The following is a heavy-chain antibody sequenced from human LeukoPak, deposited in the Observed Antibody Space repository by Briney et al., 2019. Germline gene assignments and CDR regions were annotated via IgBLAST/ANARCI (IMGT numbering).Heavy chain of an antibody. D-gene: IGHD2-21*01. Sequence: PGGSLRLSCAASGFTFSSYSMNWVRQAPGKGLEWVSSISSRSSYIYYADSVKGRFTISRDNAKNSLYLQMNSLRAEDTAVYYCAKALPPVFGPDYWGQGTLVTVSS. CDR2: ISSRSSYI. V-gene: IGHV3-21*01. J-gene: IGHJ4*02. CDR3: AKALPPVFGPDY. CDR1: GFTFSSYS.